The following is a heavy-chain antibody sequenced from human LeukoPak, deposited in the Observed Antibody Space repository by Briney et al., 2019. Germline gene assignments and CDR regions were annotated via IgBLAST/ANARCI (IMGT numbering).Heavy chain of an antibody. CDR1: GFTFSSYW. CDR2: INQNGSEK. Sequence: AGGSLRLSCAAPGFTFSSYWMSRVRQAPGKGLEWVSNINQNGSEKNYVESVKGRFTISRDNAKNTLYMQMYSLRAEDTAVYYCARSPYLDYWGQGTLVTVSS. V-gene: IGHV3-7*01. J-gene: IGHJ4*02. CDR3: ARSPYLDY.